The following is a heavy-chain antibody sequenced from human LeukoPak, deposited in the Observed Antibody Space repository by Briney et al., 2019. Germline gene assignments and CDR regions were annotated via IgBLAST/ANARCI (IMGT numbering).Heavy chain of an antibody. D-gene: IGHD6-19*01. CDR3: ARSSSGWYHWFDP. V-gene: IGHV3-48*03. J-gene: IGHJ5*02. Sequence: QPGGSLRLSCAASGFTFSSYEMSWVRQAPGKGLEWISYISSSDSTRYYADSVKGRFTISRDNAKNSLYLQMNSLRAEDTAVYYCARSSSGWYHWFDPWGQGTLVTVSS. CDR1: GFTFSSYE. CDR2: ISSSDSTR.